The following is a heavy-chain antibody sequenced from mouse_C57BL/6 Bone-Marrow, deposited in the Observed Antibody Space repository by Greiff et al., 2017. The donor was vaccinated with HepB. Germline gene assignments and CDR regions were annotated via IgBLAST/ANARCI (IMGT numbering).Heavy chain of an antibody. J-gene: IGHJ3*01. D-gene: IGHD2-14*01. CDR2: ISDGGSYT. CDR1: GFTFSSYA. CDR3: ASPSYYREAWFAY. Sequence: EVNVVESGGGLVKPGGSLKLSCAASGFTFSSYAMSWVRQTPEKRLEWVATISDGGSYTYYPDNVKGRFTISRDNAKNNLYLQMSHLKSEDTAMYYCASPSYYREAWFAYWGQGTRVTVSA. V-gene: IGHV5-4*03.